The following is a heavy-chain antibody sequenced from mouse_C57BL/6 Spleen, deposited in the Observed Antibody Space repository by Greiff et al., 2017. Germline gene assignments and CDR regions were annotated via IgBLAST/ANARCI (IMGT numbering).Heavy chain of an antibody. Sequence: VQLKESGGGLVQPGGSLSLSCAASGFTFTDYYMSWVRQPPGKALEWLGFIRNKANGYTTEYSASVKGRFTISRDNSQSILYLQMNALRAEDSATYYCARRGDGAMDYWGQGTSVTVSS. J-gene: IGHJ4*01. V-gene: IGHV7-3*01. CDR3: ARRGDGAMDY. CDR1: GFTFTDYY. CDR2: IRNKANGYTT.